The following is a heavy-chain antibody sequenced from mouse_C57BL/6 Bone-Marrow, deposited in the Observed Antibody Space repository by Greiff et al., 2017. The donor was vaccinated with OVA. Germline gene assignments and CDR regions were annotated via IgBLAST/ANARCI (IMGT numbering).Heavy chain of an antibody. J-gene: IGHJ2*01. Sequence: QVQLQQSGAELVRPGPSVKMSCKASGYTFTNYWIGWTKQRPGHGLEWIGDIYPGGGYTNYNDKFKGKATLTADKSSSTAYMQFSSLTSEDSAIYYCARGGWFDYWGQGTTLTVSS. CDR1: GYTFTNYW. V-gene: IGHV1-63*01. CDR3: ARGGWFDY. CDR2: IYPGGGYT. D-gene: IGHD2-3*01.